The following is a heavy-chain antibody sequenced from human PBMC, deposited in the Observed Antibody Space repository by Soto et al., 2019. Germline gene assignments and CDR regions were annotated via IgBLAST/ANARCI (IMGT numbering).Heavy chain of an antibody. CDR2: ISYDGSNK. D-gene: IGHD3-9*01. CDR1: GFTFSSYG. CDR3: AKVRLRYFDWLPDY. J-gene: IGHJ4*02. V-gene: IGHV3-30*18. Sequence: PGGSLRLSCAASGFTFSSYGMHWVRQAPGKGLEWVAVISYDGSNKYYADSVKGRFTISRDNSKNTLYLQMNSLRAEDTAVYYCAKVRLRYFDWLPDYWGQGTLVTVSS.